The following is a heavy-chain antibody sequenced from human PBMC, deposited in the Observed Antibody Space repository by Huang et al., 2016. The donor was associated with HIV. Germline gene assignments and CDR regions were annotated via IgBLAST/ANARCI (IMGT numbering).Heavy chain of an antibody. CDR1: GFTFSSYW. CDR2: INGEGSST. D-gene: IGHD7-27*01. J-gene: IGHJ2*01. CDR3: ARGTRLTGLWYFDL. V-gene: IGHV3-74*01. Sequence: EVQLVESGGGLVQPGGSLRLSCAASGFTFSSYWMHWFRQAPGKGLVWVSRINGEGSSTNYADSVKGRFTISRDNAKNTLYVQVNSLRAEDTAVYYCARGTRLTGLWYFDLWGRGTLVIVSS.